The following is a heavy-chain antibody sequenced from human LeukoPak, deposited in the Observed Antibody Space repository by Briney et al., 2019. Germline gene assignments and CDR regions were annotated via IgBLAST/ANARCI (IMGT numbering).Heavy chain of an antibody. V-gene: IGHV7-4-1*02. CDR1: GYTFTSYA. CDR3: ARGGTDSSGYLSPPIYYGMDV. J-gene: IGHJ6*02. D-gene: IGHD3-22*01. Sequence: ASVKVSCKASGYTFTSYAMNWVRQAPGQGLEWMGWINTNTGNPTYAQGFTGRFVFSLDTSVSTAYLQISSLKAEDTAVYYCARGGTDSSGYLSPPIYYGMDVWGQGTTVTVSS. CDR2: INTNTGNP.